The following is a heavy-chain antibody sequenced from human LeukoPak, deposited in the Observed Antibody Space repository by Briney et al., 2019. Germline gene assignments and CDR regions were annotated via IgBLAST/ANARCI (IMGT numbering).Heavy chain of an antibody. CDR1: GDSISSGSYY. V-gene: IGHV4-61*02. D-gene: IGHD3-10*01. CDR2: IYTSEST. CDR3: ARVDYYGSGYYYMDV. Sequence: PSETLSLTCTVSGDSISSGSYYWSWIRQPAGKGLEWIGRIYTSESTNYNPSLKSRVTISADTSKNQFSLKLSSVTAADTAVYYCARVDYYGSGYYYMDVWGKGTTVTISS. J-gene: IGHJ6*03.